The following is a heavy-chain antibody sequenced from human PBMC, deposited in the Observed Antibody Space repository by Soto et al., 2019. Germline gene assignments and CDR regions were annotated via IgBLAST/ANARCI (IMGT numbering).Heavy chain of an antibody. V-gene: IGHV4-31*03. Sequence: SETLSLTCTVSGGSISSGGYYWSWIRRHPGKGLEWIGYIYYSGSTYYNPSLKSRVTISVDTSKNQFSLKLSSVTAADTAVYYCARDTSVSSLAYSGSYGYFDLWGRGTLVTVSS. J-gene: IGHJ2*01. CDR1: GGSISSGGYY. CDR2: IYYSGST. D-gene: IGHD1-26*01. CDR3: ARDTSVSSLAYSGSYGYFDL.